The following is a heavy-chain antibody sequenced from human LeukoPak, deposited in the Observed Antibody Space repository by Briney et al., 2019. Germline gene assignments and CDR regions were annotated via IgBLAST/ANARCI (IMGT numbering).Heavy chain of an antibody. CDR1: GYTFTSYD. CDR2: MNPNSGDT. J-gene: IGHJ4*02. Sequence: ASVKVSCKASGYTFTSYDINWVRQAAGQGLEWMGWMNPNSGDTGYVEKFQGRVTMTRDTSITTAYMELSSLRSEDTAVYYCTRSGFGGGVHFDYWGQGTPVTVFS. V-gene: IGHV1-8*01. D-gene: IGHD3-16*01. CDR3: TRSGFGGGVHFDY.